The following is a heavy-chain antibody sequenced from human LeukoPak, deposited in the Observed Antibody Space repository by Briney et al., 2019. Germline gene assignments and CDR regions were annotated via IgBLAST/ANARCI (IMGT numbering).Heavy chain of an antibody. CDR2: IYYSGST. CDR3: ARTRIQLWLTWFDP. J-gene: IGHJ5*02. Sequence: PSQTLSLTCTVSGGSISSSSYYWGWIRQPPGKGLEWIGSIYYSGSTYYNPSLKSRVTISVDTSKNQFSLKLSSVTAADTAVYYCARTRIQLWLTWFDPWGQGTLVTVSS. CDR1: GGSISSSSYY. V-gene: IGHV4-39*01. D-gene: IGHD5-18*01.